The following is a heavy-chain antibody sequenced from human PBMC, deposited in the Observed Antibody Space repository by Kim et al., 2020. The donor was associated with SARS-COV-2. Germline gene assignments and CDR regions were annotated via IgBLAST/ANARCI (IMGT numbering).Heavy chain of an antibody. Sequence: GGSLRLSCAASGFTFSSYSMNWVRQAPGKGLEWVSYISSSSSTIYYADSVKGRFTISRDNAKNSLYLQMNSLRAEDTAVYYCARGRGSGSYYNVGGWYFDLRGRGTLVTVSS. CDR2: ISSSSSTI. CDR3: ARGRGSGSYYNVGGWYFDL. CDR1: GFTFSSYS. V-gene: IGHV3-48*04. J-gene: IGHJ2*01. D-gene: IGHD3-10*01.